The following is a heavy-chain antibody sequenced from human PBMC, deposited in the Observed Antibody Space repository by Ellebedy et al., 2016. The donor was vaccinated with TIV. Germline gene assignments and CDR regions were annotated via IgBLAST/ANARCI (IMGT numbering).Heavy chain of an antibody. J-gene: IGHJ4*02. CDR1: GGSISSYY. CDR3: ASGGASSKYFDH. Sequence: MPSETLSLTCTVSGGSISSYYWSWIRQPPGKGLEWIGYNHYSGGTNYNPSLTSRVTISVATSKNQFSLKLNSVTAADTAMYYCASGGASSKYFDHWGQGTLVTVSS. CDR2: NHYSGGT. D-gene: IGHD3-16*01. V-gene: IGHV4-59*01.